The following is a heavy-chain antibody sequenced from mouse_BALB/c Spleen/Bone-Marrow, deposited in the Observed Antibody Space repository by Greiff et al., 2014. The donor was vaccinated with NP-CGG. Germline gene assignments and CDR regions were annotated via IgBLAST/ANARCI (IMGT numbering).Heavy chain of an antibody. D-gene: IGHD1-1*01. V-gene: IGHV1-7*01. CDR1: GYTFTSYW. Sequence: QVQLQQSGAELAKPGASVKMSRKASGYTFTSYWMHWVKQRPGQGLEWIGYINPSTGYTEYNQKFKDKATLTVDKSSSTAYMQLSSLTSEDSAVYYCARQITTVDYAMDYWGQGTSVTVSS. CDR3: ARQITTVDYAMDY. J-gene: IGHJ4*01. CDR2: INPSTGYT.